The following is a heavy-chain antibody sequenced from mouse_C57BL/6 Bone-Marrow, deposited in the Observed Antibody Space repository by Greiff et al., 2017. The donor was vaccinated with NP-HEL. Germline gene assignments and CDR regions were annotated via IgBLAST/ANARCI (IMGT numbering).Heavy chain of an antibody. CDR2: ISDGGSYT. CDR3: ARESGNPYAMDY. J-gene: IGHJ4*01. D-gene: IGHD1-3*01. Sequence: DVKLVESGGGLVKPGGSLKLSCAASGFTFSSYAMSWVRQTPEKRLEWVATISDGGSYTYYPDNVKGRFTISRDNAKNNLYLQMSHLKSEDTAMYYCARESGNPYAMDYWGQGTSVTVSS. V-gene: IGHV5-4*01. CDR1: GFTFSSYA.